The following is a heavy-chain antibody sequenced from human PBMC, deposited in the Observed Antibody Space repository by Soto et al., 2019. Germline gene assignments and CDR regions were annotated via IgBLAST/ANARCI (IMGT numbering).Heavy chain of an antibody. V-gene: IGHV4-4*07. CDR2: IYPSGTT. D-gene: IGHD3-10*01. Sequence: QVQLQESGPGLVKPSETLSLTCTVSGDSISSYYWSCIRQPAGKGLEWIGRIYPSGTTNYNPSLKSRLTMSRATSKNQFSLSLRSVTAADTAVYFCARDDYGSAGMDVWGQGTTVTVSS. CDR1: GDSISSYY. J-gene: IGHJ6*02. CDR3: ARDDYGSAGMDV.